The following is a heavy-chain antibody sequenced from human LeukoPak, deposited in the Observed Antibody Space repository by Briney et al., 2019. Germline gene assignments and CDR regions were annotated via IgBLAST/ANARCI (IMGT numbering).Heavy chain of an antibody. Sequence: GGSLRLSCAASGFTFSSYWMSWVRQAPGKGLEWLANIKQDGSEKYYVDSVKGRFTISRDNAKNSLYLQMNSLRAEDTAVYYCARESAAAFFDYWGRGTLVTVSS. CDR2: IKQDGSEK. CDR3: ARESAAAFFDY. V-gene: IGHV3-7*01. D-gene: IGHD6-13*01. CDR1: GFTFSSYW. J-gene: IGHJ4*02.